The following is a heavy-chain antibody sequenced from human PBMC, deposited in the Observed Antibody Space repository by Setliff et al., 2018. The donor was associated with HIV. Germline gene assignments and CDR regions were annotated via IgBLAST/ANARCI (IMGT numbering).Heavy chain of an antibody. D-gene: IGHD4-17*01. J-gene: IGHJ4*02. Sequence: LRLSCAASGFTFSDYYMSWIRQAPGKGLEWVSAISGSGGSTYYADSVKGRFTISRDNSKNTLYLQMNSLRAEDTAVYYCAKDVAGDYNFDYWGQGTLVTVSS. V-gene: IGHV3-23*01. CDR1: GFTFSDYY. CDR3: AKDVAGDYNFDY. CDR2: ISGSGGST.